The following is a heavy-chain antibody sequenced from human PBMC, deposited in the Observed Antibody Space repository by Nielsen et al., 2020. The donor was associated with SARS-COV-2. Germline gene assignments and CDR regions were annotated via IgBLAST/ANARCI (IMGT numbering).Heavy chain of an antibody. CDR3: ARGCLQEGYSSSWYLTTTLYNWFDP. J-gene: IGHJ5*02. CDR1: GGSISSYY. Sequence: SETLSLTCTVSGGSISSYYWSWIRQPPGKGLEWIGYIYYSGSTNYNPSLKSRVTISVDTSKNQFSLKLSSVTAADTAVYYCARGCLQEGYSSSWYLTTTLYNWFDPWGQGTLVTVSS. V-gene: IGHV4-59*12. CDR2: IYYSGST. D-gene: IGHD6-13*01.